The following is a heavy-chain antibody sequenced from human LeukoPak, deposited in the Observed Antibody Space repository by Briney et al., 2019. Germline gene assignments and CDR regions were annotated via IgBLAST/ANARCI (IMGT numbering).Heavy chain of an antibody. D-gene: IGHD3-3*01. V-gene: IGHV3-30*18. Sequence: QPGGSLRLSCAASGFTFSSYSMNWVRRAPGKGLEWVAFTSYDEGNKYYADSVKGRFTISRDNSKNTLFLQLNSLRAEDSAAYYCVKDKSTYYGFWSTMDVWGIGTAVTVSS. J-gene: IGHJ6*03. CDR2: TSYDEGNK. CDR1: GFTFSSYS. CDR3: VKDKSTYYGFWSTMDV.